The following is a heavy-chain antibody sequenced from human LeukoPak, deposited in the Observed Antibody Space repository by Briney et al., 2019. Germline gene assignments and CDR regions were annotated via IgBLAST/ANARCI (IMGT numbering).Heavy chain of an antibody. CDR2: IIPIFGTA. CDR1: GGTFSSYA. Sequence: SVKVSCKASGGTFSSYAISWVRQAPGQGLEWMGRIIPIFGTANYAQKFQGRVTITTDESTSTAYMELSSLRSEDTAVYYCARDIAYGDSEDNDYWGQGTLVTVSS. CDR3: ARDIAYGDSEDNDY. V-gene: IGHV1-69*05. D-gene: IGHD4-17*01. J-gene: IGHJ4*02.